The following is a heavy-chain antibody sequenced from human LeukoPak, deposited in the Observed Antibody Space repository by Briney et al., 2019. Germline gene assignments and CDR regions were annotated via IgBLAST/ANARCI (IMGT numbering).Heavy chain of an antibody. CDR1: GGSISSGDYY. Sequence: SETLSLTCTVSGGSISSGDYYWSWIRQPPGKGLEWIGYIYYSGSTYYNPSLKSRVTISVDTSKNQFSPKLSSVTAADTAVYYCARLGYYYDSSGYYYDFFDYWGQGTLVTVSS. J-gene: IGHJ4*02. CDR3: ARLGYYYDSSGYYYDFFDY. D-gene: IGHD3-22*01. CDR2: IYYSGST. V-gene: IGHV4-30-4*08.